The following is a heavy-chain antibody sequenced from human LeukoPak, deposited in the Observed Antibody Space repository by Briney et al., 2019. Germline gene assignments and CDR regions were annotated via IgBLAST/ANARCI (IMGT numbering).Heavy chain of an antibody. Sequence: PGRSLRLSCAASGFTFSSYAMHWVRQAPGKGLEWVAVISYDGSNKYYADSMKGRFTISRDNSKNTLYLQMNSLRAEDTAVYYCARGYYGSGYYFDYWGQGTLVTVSS. CDR1: GFTFSSYA. V-gene: IGHV3-30-3*01. D-gene: IGHD3-10*01. CDR3: ARGYYGSGYYFDY. CDR2: ISYDGSNK. J-gene: IGHJ4*02.